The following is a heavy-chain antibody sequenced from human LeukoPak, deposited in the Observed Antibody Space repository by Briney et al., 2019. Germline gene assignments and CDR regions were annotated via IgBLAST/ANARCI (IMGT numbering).Heavy chain of an antibody. D-gene: IGHD2-15*01. V-gene: IGHV1-24*01. CDR3: ATGPPTLAFDI. J-gene: IGHJ3*02. Sequence: PGGSLRLSCAASGFTFSSYAMSWVRQAPGKGLEWMGGFDPEDGETIYAQKFQGRVTMTEDTSTDTAYMELSSLRSEDTAVYYCATGPPTLAFDIWGQGTMVTVSS. CDR1: GFTFSSYA. CDR2: FDPEDGET.